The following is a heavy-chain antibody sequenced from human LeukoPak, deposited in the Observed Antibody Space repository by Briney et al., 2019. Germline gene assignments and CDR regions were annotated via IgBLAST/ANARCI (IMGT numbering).Heavy chain of an antibody. CDR1: GFTFSSYA. J-gene: IGHJ4*02. CDR2: ISYDGSNK. V-gene: IGHV3-30-3*01. Sequence: GRSLRLSCAASGFTFSSYAMHWVRQAPGKGLEWVAVISYDGSNKYYADSVKGRFTISRDNSKNTLYLQMNSLRAEDTAVYYCASFXAXXVAAXPGYFDYWGQGTLV. D-gene: IGHD3-9*01. CDR3: ASFXAXXVAAXPGYFDY.